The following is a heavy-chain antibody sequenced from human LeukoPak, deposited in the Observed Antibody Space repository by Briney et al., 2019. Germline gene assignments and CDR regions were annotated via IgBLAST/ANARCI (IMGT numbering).Heavy chain of an antibody. CDR1: GYIFTNYG. CDR3: ARDGDYGTGSYYRGCIDS. CDR2: ISANNGET. J-gene: IGHJ4*02. D-gene: IGHD3-10*01. V-gene: IGHV1-18*04. Sequence: ASVMVSCKVSGYIFTNYGISWVRQAPGQGLEWMSWISANNGETRYAQNFQGRVTMTTDTSTTTAYMELRSLRSDDTAVYYCARDGDYGTGSYYRGCIDSWGQGTPVTVSP.